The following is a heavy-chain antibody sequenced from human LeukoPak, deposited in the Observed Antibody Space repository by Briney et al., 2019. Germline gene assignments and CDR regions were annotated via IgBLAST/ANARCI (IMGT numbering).Heavy chain of an antibody. D-gene: IGHD1-26*01. Sequence: GGSLRLSCAASGFTFSSYWMHCVRQAPGKGLVWVSRVNGDGSSTNYADSVKGRFTISRDNAKNTLYLQLNSLGAEDTAVYYCARGVVGATTGWYFDLWGRGTLVTVSS. CDR3: ARGVVGATTGWYFDL. CDR1: GFTFSSYW. J-gene: IGHJ2*01. V-gene: IGHV3-74*01. CDR2: VNGDGSST.